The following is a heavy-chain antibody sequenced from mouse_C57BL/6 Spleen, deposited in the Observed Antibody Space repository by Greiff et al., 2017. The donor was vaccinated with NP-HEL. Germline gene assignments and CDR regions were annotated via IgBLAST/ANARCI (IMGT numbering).Heavy chain of an antibody. V-gene: IGHV2-6*03. CDR2: IWSDGST. Sequence: VKLVESGPGLVAPSQSLSITCTVSGFSLTSYGVHWVRQPPGKGLEWLVVIWSDGSTTYNSALQSRLSISKDNSKSQVFLKMNSRQTDDTAMYYCARSTVVEGYFDVWGTVTTVTVSS. CDR3: ARSTVVEGYFDV. D-gene: IGHD1-1*01. J-gene: IGHJ1*03. CDR1: GFSLTSYG.